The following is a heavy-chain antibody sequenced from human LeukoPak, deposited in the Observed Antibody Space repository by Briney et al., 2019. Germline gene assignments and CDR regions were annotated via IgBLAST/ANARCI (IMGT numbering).Heavy chain of an antibody. CDR2: IYYSGST. Sequence: PSQTLSLTCTVSGGSISSGDYYWSWIRQPPGKGLDWIGYIYYSGSTYYNPSLKSRVTISVDTSKNQYSLKLSSVTAADTAVYYCARGGGYSYGTFDYWGQGTLVTVSS. CDR1: GGSISSGDYY. D-gene: IGHD5-18*01. CDR3: ARGGGYSYGTFDY. V-gene: IGHV4-30-4*01. J-gene: IGHJ4*02.